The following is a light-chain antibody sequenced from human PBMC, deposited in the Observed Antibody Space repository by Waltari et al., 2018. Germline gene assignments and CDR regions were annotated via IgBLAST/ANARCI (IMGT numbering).Light chain of an antibody. CDR1: NIGTKS. J-gene: IGLJ2*01. CDR2: VDR. V-gene: IGLV3-21*03. Sequence: SYILTQPPSVSVAPGTTARVTSGGNNIGTKSVHWYQQKPGQAPVPVVSVDRDRPSGIPERFSGSTSGNTATLTISRVEVEDEADYYCQVWDSITVVFGGGTKLIVL. CDR3: QVWDSITVV.